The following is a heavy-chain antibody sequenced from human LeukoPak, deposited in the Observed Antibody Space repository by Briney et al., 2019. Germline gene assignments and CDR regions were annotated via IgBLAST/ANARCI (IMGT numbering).Heavy chain of an antibody. Sequence: SETLSLTCTVSGVSISRGSYDWRWIRQPGGRGLEWIGRISTSGSTNYNPSLKSRFTMSVDTSKNQFSLKLNSVTAADTAVYYCARGAAVAFDYWGQGPLATVSS. CDR3: ARGAAVAFDY. D-gene: IGHD6-19*01. J-gene: IGHJ4*02. V-gene: IGHV4-61*02. CDR1: GVSISRGSYD. CDR2: ISTSGST.